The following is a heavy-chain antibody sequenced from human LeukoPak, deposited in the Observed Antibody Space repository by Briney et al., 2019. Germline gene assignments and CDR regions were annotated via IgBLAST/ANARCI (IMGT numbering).Heavy chain of an antibody. CDR2: INHSGST. CDR3: ARERNWFDP. J-gene: IGHJ5*02. CDR1: GGSFGDYY. V-gene: IGHV4-34*01. D-gene: IGHD1-1*01. Sequence: SETLSLTCAVYGGSFGDYYWNWIRQSPGKGLEWIGEINHSGSTKYNPSLKSRVTISVYMSNNQFSLKLTSVTAADTAVYYCARERNWFDPWGQGTLVTVSS.